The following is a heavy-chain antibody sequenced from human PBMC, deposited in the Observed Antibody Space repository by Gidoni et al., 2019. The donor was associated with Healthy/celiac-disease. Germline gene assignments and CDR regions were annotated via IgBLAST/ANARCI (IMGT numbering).Heavy chain of an antibody. CDR1: GFTFRSYS. CDR3: ARDLPFWPYSMDV. CDR2: ISSSSSTI. Sequence: EVQLVDSGGGLVQPGGSLRLSFAASGFTFRSYSLNSVRHAPGKGLEWVSYISSSSSTIYYADSVKGRFTISRDNAKNSLYLQMNSLRDEDTAVYYCARDLPFWPYSMDVWGKGTRSPSP. J-gene: IGHJ6*03. V-gene: IGHV3-48*02. D-gene: IGHD3-3*01.